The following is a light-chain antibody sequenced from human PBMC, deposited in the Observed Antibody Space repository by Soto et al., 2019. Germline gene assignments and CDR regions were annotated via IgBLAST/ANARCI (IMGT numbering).Light chain of an antibody. CDR2: DAS. CDR3: QQRSNWPPWT. J-gene: IGKJ1*01. CDR1: QSVSSY. V-gene: IGKV3-11*01. Sequence: EIVLTQSPATLSLSPGERATLSCRASQSVSSYLAWYQQKPGQAPRLLIYDASNRATGIPARFSGSGSGTDLTLTISSLEPEDFAVYYCQQRSNWPPWTFGQGTKVELK.